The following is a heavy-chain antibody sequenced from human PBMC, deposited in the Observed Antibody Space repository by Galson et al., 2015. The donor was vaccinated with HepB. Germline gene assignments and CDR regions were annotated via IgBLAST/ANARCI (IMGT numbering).Heavy chain of an antibody. Sequence: SLRLSCAASGFTFSSYAMSWVRQAPGKGLEWVSAISGSGGSTYYADSVKGRFTISRDNSKNTLYLQMNSLRAEDTAVYYCAKDPKDWVVEGYWYFDLWGRGTLVTVSS. CDR1: GFTFSSYA. D-gene: IGHD2-15*01. CDR3: AKDPKDWVVEGYWYFDL. V-gene: IGHV3-23*01. J-gene: IGHJ2*01. CDR2: ISGSGGST.